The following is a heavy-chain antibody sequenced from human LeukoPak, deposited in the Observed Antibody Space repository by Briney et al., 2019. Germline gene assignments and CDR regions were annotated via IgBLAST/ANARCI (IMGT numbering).Heavy chain of an antibody. V-gene: IGHV4-59*01. Sequence: PSETLSLTCTVSGGSISSYYWSWIRQPAGKGLEWIGYIYYSGSTNYNPSLKSRVTISVDTSKNQFSLKLSSVTAADTAVYYCASSTHGLNWFDPWGQGTLVTVSS. J-gene: IGHJ5*02. CDR3: ASSTHGLNWFDP. D-gene: IGHD3-22*01. CDR2: IYYSGST. CDR1: GGSISSYY.